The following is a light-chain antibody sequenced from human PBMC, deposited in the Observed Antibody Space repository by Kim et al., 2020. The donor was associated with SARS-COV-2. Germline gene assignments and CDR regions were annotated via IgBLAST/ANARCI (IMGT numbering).Light chain of an antibody. J-gene: IGLJ1*01. V-gene: IGLV2-11*01. Sequence: QSALTQPRSVSGSPGQSVAISCTGTSSDVGDYNYVSWYQQHPGKAPKLMIYDVTKRPSGVPDRFSGSKSGYTASLTISGLQAEDDADYYCCSYAGSHTFVFGTGTKVTVL. CDR3: CSYAGSHTFV. CDR1: SSDVGDYNY. CDR2: DVT.